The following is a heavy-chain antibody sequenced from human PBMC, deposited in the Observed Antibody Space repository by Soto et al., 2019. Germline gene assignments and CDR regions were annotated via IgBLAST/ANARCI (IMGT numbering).Heavy chain of an antibody. CDR3: ASDLIGYCSGGSCYIPHY. Sequence: GGSLRLSCAASGFTFSSYSMNWVRQAPGKGLEWVSSISSSSSYIYYADSVKGRFTISRDNAKSSLYLQMNSLRAEDTAVYYCASDLIGYCSGGSCYIPHYWGQGTLVTVSS. D-gene: IGHD2-15*01. J-gene: IGHJ4*02. V-gene: IGHV3-21*01. CDR1: GFTFSSYS. CDR2: ISSSSSYI.